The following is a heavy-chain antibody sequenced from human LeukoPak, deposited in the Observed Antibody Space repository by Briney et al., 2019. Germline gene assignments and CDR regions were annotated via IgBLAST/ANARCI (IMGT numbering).Heavy chain of an antibody. Sequence: SVKVSCKASGGTSSSYAISWVRQAPGQGLEWMGGIIPIFGTANYAQKFQGRVTITADESTSTAYMELSSLRSEDTAVYYCARADYYGSGSPFSYNWFDPWGQGTLVTVSS. D-gene: IGHD3-10*01. CDR3: ARADYYGSGSPFSYNWFDP. J-gene: IGHJ5*02. V-gene: IGHV1-69*13. CDR1: GGTSSSYA. CDR2: IIPIFGTA.